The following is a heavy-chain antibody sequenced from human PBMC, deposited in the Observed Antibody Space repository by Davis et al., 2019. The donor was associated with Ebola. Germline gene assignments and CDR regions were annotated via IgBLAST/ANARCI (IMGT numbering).Heavy chain of an antibody. CDR2: INPNSGGT. CDR3: ARVSTIYYYGMDV. D-gene: IGHD2-2*01. J-gene: IGHJ6*02. V-gene: IGHV1-2*06. Sequence: AASVKVSCKASGYTFTGYYMHWVRQAPGQGLEWMGRINPNSGGTNYAQKFQGRVTMTRDTSISTAYMELSRLRSDDTAVYYCARVSTIYYYGMDVWGQGTTVTVSS. CDR1: GYTFTGYY.